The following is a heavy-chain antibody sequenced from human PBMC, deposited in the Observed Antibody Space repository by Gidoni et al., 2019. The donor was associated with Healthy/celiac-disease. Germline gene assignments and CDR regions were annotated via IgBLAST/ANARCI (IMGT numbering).Heavy chain of an antibody. CDR2: IIPILGIA. CDR3: ARVHGYYDSSGYYLYYFDY. J-gene: IGHJ4*02. Sequence: QVQLVQSGAEVKKPGSSVKVSCKASGGTFSSYTISWVRQAPGQGLEWMGRIIPILGIANYAQKFQGRVTITADKSTSTAYMELSSLRSEDTAVYYCARVHGYYDSSGYYLYYFDYWGQGTLVTVSS. V-gene: IGHV1-69*02. D-gene: IGHD3-22*01. CDR1: GGTFSSYT.